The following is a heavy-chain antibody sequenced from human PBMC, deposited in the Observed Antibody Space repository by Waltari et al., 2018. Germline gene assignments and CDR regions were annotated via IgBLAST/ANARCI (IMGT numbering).Heavy chain of an antibody. V-gene: IGHV4-39*07. D-gene: IGHD5-18*01. CDR3: ASTAMITRGRNYYYGMDV. J-gene: IGHJ6*02. Sequence: QLQLQESGPGLVKPSETLSLTCTVSGGSISSSSYYWGWIRQPPGKGLEWIGSIYYSGSTYYNPSLKSRVTISVDTSKNQFSLKLSSVTAADTAVYYCASTAMITRGRNYYYGMDVWGQGTTVTVSS. CDR1: GGSISSSSYY. CDR2: IYYSGST.